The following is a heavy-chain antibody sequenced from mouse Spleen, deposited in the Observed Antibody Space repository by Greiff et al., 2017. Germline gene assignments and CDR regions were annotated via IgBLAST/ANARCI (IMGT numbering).Heavy chain of an antibody. Sequence: VQGVESGPGLVAPSQSLSITCTVSGFSLTSYGVHWVRQPPGKGLEWLGVIWAGGSTNYNSALMSRLSISKDNSKSQVFLKMNSLQTDDTAMYYCARDYYAYAMDYWGQGTSVTVSS. J-gene: IGHJ4*01. CDR1: GFSLTSYG. CDR2: IWAGGST. CDR3: ARDYYAYAMDY. D-gene: IGHD1-1*01. V-gene: IGHV2-9*02.